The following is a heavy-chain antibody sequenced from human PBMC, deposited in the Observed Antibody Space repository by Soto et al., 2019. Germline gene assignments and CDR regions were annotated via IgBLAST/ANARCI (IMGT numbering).Heavy chain of an antibody. CDR2: ISWNSGSI. J-gene: IGHJ4*02. CDR1: GFTFDDYA. V-gene: IGHV3-9*01. D-gene: IGHD5-12*01. Sequence: EVQLVESGGGLVQPGRSLRLSCAASGFTFDDYAMHWVRQAPGKGLEWVSGISWNSGSIGYADSVKGRFTISRDSAKNSLYLQINSLSAEDTAMYCCARNRGYASYYFEYWGQGTLVTVSS. CDR3: ARNRGYASYYFEY.